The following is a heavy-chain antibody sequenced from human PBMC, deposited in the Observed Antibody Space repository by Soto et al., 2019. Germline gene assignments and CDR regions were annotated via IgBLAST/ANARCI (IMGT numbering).Heavy chain of an antibody. D-gene: IGHD3-22*01. CDR3: AKDALGEDISRRGWLLLPYYGMDV. CDR2: ISGSGGST. Sequence: GGSLRLSCAASGFTFSSYAMSWVRQAPGKGLEWVSAISGSGGSTYYADSVKGRFTISRDNSKNTLYLQMNSLRAEDTAVYYCAKDALGEDISRRGWLLLPYYGMDVWGQGTTVTVSS. CDR1: GFTFSSYA. V-gene: IGHV3-23*01. J-gene: IGHJ6*02.